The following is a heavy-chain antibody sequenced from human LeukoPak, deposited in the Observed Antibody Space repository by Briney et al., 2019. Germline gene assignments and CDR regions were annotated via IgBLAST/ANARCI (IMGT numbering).Heavy chain of an antibody. J-gene: IGHJ4*02. V-gene: IGHV3-30-3*01. CDR2: ISYDGSDK. D-gene: IGHD2-2*01. CDR3: ATEYCGSTSCSQFDY. CDR1: GFTFSSYA. Sequence: GGSLRLSCAASGFTFSSYAMRWVRQAPGKGLEWVAVISYDGSDKYYADSVKGRCTISRDDSKNTLYLQMNSLRAEDTAVYYCATEYCGSTSCSQFDYWGQGTLVTVSS.